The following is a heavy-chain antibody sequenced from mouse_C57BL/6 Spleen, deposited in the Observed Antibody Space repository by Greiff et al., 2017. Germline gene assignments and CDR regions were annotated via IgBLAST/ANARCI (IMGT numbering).Heavy chain of an antibody. Sequence: QVQLQQPGAELMKPGASVKMSCKASGYTFTSYWITWVKQRPGQGLEWIGDIYPGSGSTNYNEKFKSKATLTVDTSSSTAYMQLSSLTSEDSAVYYCERDQYYGDAMDYWGQGTSVTVSS. D-gene: IGHD1-1*01. CDR1: GYTFTSYW. J-gene: IGHJ4*01. V-gene: IGHV1-55*01. CDR2: IYPGSGST. CDR3: ERDQYYGDAMDY.